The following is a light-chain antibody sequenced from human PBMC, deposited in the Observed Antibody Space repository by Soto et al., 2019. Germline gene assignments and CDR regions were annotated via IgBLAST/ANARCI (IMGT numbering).Light chain of an antibody. CDR1: SSDVGSYNY. CDR2: DVN. J-gene: IGLJ1*01. V-gene: IGLV2-14*03. CDR3: SSYVITSTYV. Sequence: QSVLTQPASVSGSPGQSITISCTGTSSDVGSYNYVSWYQQLPGKPPKLIIFDVNNRPSGVSDRFSGSKSGNTASLTISGLQDEDEADYYCSSYVITSTYVFGTGTKLTVL.